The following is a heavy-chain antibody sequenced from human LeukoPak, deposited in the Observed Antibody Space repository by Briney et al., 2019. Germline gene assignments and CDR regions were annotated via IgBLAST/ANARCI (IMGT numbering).Heavy chain of an antibody. CDR3: ARGTPYYDFWSGLAADY. CDR2: IYYSGST. J-gene: IGHJ4*02. V-gene: IGHV4-59*01. CDR1: GGSISSYY. D-gene: IGHD3-3*01. Sequence: SETLSLTCTVSGGSISSYYWSWIRQPPGKGLEWIGYIYYSGSTNYNPSLKRRVTISVDTSKNQFSLTLSSVTAADTAVYYCARGTPYYDFWSGLAADYWGQGTLVTVSS.